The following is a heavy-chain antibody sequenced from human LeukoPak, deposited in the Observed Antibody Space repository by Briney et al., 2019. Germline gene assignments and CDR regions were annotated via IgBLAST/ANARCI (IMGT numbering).Heavy chain of an antibody. CDR1: RYTLTELS. J-gene: IGHJ4*02. D-gene: IGHD3-10*01. V-gene: IGHV1-24*01. CDR3: ATGFITMVRGVNFDY. Sequence: ASVKVSCKVSRYTLTELSMRWVRQARGKGLEWMGGFDPEDGETIYAQKFQGRVTMTEDTSTDTAYMELSSLRSEDTAVYYCATGFITMVRGVNFDYWGQGTLVTVSS. CDR2: FDPEDGET.